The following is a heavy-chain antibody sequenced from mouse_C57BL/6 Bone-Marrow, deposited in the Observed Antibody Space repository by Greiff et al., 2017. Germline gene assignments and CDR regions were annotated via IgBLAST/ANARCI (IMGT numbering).Heavy chain of an antibody. CDR3: APYYGSSYRYYAMDY. CDR1: VYTFTDYY. CDR2: INPYNGGT. J-gene: IGHJ4*01. D-gene: IGHD1-1*01. V-gene: IGHV1-19*01. Sequence: EVQLQQSGPVLVKPGASVKMSCKASVYTFTDYYMNWVKQSHGKSLEWIGVINPYNGGTSYNQKFKGKATLTVDKSSSTAYMELNSLTSEDSAVYYCAPYYGSSYRYYAMDYWGQGTSVTVSS.